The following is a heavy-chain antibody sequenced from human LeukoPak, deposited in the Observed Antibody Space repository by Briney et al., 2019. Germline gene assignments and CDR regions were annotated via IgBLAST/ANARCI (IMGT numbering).Heavy chain of an antibody. Sequence: GGSLRLSCAASGFAFSSQAMGWVRQAPGKGLEWVSVIGDSGNPTYYADSVKGRFTISRDNSKNTLYLQMNSLRAEDTALYYCAKDARRSSGWYFFDHWGQGTLVTVSS. D-gene: IGHD6-19*01. J-gene: IGHJ4*02. CDR1: GFAFSSQA. V-gene: IGHV3-23*01. CDR2: IGDSGNPT. CDR3: AKDARRSSGWYFFDH.